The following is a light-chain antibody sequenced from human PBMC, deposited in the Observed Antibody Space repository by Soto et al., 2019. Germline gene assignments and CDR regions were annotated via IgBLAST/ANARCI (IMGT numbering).Light chain of an antibody. J-gene: IGKJ4*01. CDR3: QQRSNWPRGLT. CDR2: DAS. CDR1: GSISSN. V-gene: IGKV3-11*01. Sequence: EIVFAQSPGTLSLSPGERATLSCRLRGSISSNFLAWYQQKPGQAPRLLIYDASNRATGIPARFSGSGSGTDFTLTISSLEPEDFAVYYCQQRSNWPRGLTFGGGTKVDIK.